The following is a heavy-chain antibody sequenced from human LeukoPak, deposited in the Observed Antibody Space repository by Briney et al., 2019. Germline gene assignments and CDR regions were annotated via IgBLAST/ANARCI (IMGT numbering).Heavy chain of an antibody. Sequence: GGSLRLSCAASGFTFRNHEMNWVSQAPGKGLEWVSHISSSGSTIYYADSVKGRFTISRDNAKNSLYLQMNSLRAEDTAVYYCARSFDLWGQRNLVTVSS. CDR2: ISSSGSTI. V-gene: IGHV3-48*03. J-gene: IGHJ4*02. CDR1: GFTFRNHE. CDR3: ARSFDL.